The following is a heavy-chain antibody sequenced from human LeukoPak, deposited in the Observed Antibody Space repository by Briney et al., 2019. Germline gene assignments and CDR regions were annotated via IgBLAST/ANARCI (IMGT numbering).Heavy chain of an antibody. CDR1: GFTFSSYS. CDR3: VRDTSGYERLDY. Sequence: PGGSLRLSCAASGFTFSSYSMNWVRQAPGKGLEWVSYISNSDRTIYYADSVKGRLTISRDNAKNSLYLQMNGLRAEDTAVYYCVRDTSGYERLDYWGQGTLVTVSS. D-gene: IGHD5-12*01. CDR2: ISNSDRTI. J-gene: IGHJ4*02. V-gene: IGHV3-48*04.